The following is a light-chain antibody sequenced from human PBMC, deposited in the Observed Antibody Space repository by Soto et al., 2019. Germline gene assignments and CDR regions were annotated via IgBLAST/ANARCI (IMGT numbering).Light chain of an antibody. Sequence: EIVLTQSPGTLSLSPGERATLSCRASQSISSVYLAWYQQKPGQAPRLLIYGASTRATGSPDRFSGSGSGTDFTLTISRLEPEDFAVYYCQQYGSSRSYTFGQGTNVELK. J-gene: IGKJ2*01. CDR1: QSISSVY. CDR2: GAS. V-gene: IGKV3-20*01. CDR3: QQYGSSRSYT.